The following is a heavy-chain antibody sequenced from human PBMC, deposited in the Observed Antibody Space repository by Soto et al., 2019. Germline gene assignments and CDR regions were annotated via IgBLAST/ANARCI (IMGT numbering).Heavy chain of an antibody. D-gene: IGHD2-15*01. V-gene: IGHV4-39*01. CDR3: ARTDIVVVVAYYFDY. Sequence: QLQLQESGPGLVKPSETLSLTCTVSGGSISSSSYYWGWIRQPPGKGLEWIGSIYYSGSTYYNPSLKSRVTISVDTSKNQFSLKLSSVTAADTAVYYCARTDIVVVVAYYFDYWGRGTLVTVSS. CDR1: GGSISSSSYY. J-gene: IGHJ4*02. CDR2: IYYSGST.